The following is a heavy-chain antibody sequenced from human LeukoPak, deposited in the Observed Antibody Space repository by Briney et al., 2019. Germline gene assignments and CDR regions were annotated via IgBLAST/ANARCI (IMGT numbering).Heavy chain of an antibody. CDR3: ARAPSEIGGYYPEYFRH. CDR1: GFTFSSYW. J-gene: IGHJ1*01. V-gene: IGHV3-74*01. Sequence: GGSLRLSCAASGFTFSSYWMHWVRQAPGKGLVWVSRIKSDGKTNYADSVKGRITISRDNAKNTVSLQMHSLRAEDTGVYYCARAPSEIGGYYPEYFRHWGQGTLVIVSS. CDR2: IKSDGKT. D-gene: IGHD3-22*01.